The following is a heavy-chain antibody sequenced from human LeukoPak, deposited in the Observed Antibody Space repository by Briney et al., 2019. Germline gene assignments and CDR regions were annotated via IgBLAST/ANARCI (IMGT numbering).Heavy chain of an antibody. CDR1: GFTFSSYA. V-gene: IGHV3-23*01. J-gene: IGHJ4*02. Sequence: SGGSLRLSCAASGFTFSSYAMSWVRQAPGKGLEWVSAISASGGSTYYADSVKGRFTISRDNSKNTLYLEMNSLRAEDTAVYYCVSPMIRGVTTYFDFWGQGTLVTVSS. CDR3: VSPMIRGVTTYFDF. CDR2: ISASGGST. D-gene: IGHD3-10*01.